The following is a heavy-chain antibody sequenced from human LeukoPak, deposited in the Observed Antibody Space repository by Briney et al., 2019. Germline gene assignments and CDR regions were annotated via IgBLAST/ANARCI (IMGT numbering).Heavy chain of an antibody. Sequence: PGGSLRLSCAASGFTFSSYAMTWVRQSPGKGLEWVSSISDSGGRTYYADSVKGRFTISRDNAKNSLYLQMNSLRAEDTAVYYCARDRSYVFDYWGQGTLVTVSS. CDR1: GFTFSSYA. CDR2: ISDSGGRT. CDR3: ARDRSYVFDY. D-gene: IGHD3-16*01. V-gene: IGHV3-23*01. J-gene: IGHJ4*02.